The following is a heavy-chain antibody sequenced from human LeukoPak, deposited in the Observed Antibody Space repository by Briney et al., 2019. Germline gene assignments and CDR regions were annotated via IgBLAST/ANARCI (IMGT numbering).Heavy chain of an antibody. CDR3: AGGRYCSSTSCWWYFDY. Sequence: GESLKISCKGSGYSFTSYWIGWVRQMPGKGLEWMGIIYPGDSDTRYSPSFQGQVTISADKSISTAYLQWSSLKASDTAMYYCAGGRYCSSTSCWWYFDYWGQGTLVTVSS. V-gene: IGHV5-51*01. CDR2: IYPGDSDT. D-gene: IGHD2-2*01. J-gene: IGHJ4*02. CDR1: GYSFTSYW.